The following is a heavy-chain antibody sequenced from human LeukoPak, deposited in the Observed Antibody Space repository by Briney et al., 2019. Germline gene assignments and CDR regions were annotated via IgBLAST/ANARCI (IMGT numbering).Heavy chain of an antibody. CDR1: GFTFSSYS. D-gene: IGHD2-15*01. J-gene: IGHJ4*02. V-gene: IGHV3-21*01. Sequence: GGSLRLSCAASGFTFSSYSMNWVRQAPGKGLEWVSSISSSSSYIYYADSVKGRFTISRDNAKNSLYLQMNSLRAEDTAVYYCARYLVVAATDTFDYWGQGTLVTVSS. CDR3: ARYLVVAATDTFDY. CDR2: ISSSSSYI.